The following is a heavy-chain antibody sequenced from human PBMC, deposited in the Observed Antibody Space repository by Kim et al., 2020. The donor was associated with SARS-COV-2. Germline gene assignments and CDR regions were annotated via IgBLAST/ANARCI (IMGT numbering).Heavy chain of an antibody. V-gene: IGHV4-4*07. D-gene: IGHD3-22*01. CDR3: ARAPPHSSGYLVDY. J-gene: IGHJ4*02. Sequence: NPSLKSRVTMSVDTSKNQFSLKRSSVTAADTAVYYCARAPPHSSGYLVDYWGQGTLVTVSS.